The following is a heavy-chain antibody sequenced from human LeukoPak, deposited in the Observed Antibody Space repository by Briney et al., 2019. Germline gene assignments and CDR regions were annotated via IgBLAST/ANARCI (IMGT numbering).Heavy chain of an antibody. CDR3: ARVTRFGAFDI. CDR2: ISYDGSNK. CDR1: GFTFSSYA. V-gene: IGHV3-30*04. J-gene: IGHJ3*02. D-gene: IGHD5-18*01. Sequence: GRSLRLSCAASGFTFSSYAMHWVRQAPGKGLEWVAVISYDGSNKYYADSVKGRFTISRDNSKNTLYLQMNSLRAEDTAVYYCARVTRFGAFDIWGQGTMVTVSS.